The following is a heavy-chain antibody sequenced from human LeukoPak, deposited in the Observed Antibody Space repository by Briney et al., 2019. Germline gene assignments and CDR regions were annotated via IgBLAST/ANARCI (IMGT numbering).Heavy chain of an antibody. CDR2: IYYSGST. D-gene: IGHD3-10*01. CDR3: ARSRSGSYYNCWFDP. J-gene: IGHJ5*02. V-gene: IGHV4-39*01. CDR1: GRSISSSSYY. Sequence: SETLSLTCTVSGRSISSSSYYWGWIRQPPGRGLEWIGSIYYSGSTYYNPSLKSRVTISVDTSKNQFSLKLSSVTAADTAVYYCARSRSGSYYNCWFDPWGQGTLVTVSS.